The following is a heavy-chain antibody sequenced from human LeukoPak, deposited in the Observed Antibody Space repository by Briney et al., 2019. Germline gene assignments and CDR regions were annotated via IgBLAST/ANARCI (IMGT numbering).Heavy chain of an antibody. D-gene: IGHD2-8*02. CDR2: ISYDGSNK. CDR3: ARDSGGVRLDY. V-gene: IGHV3-30*03. CDR1: GFTFSSYG. Sequence: GGSLRLSCAASGFTFSSYGMHWVRQAPGKGLEWVAVISYDGSNKYYADSVKGRFTISRDNSKNTLYMQMNSLRAEDTAVYYCARDSGGVRLDYWGQGTLVTVSS. J-gene: IGHJ4*02.